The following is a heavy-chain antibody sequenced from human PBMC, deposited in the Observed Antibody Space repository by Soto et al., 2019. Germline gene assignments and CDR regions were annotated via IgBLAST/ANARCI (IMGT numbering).Heavy chain of an antibody. CDR3: AHIPNYSQYDWFDP. J-gene: IGHJ5*02. V-gene: IGHV2-5*02. D-gene: IGHD2-21*01. Sequence: QITLKESGPTLVKPTHTLTLTCTFSGFSLTTRGVGVGWIRQPPGKALECLALIYWDDDKRYSPSLQSRLSITKDTSKNQVVLTMTNVDSVDTATYYCAHIPNYSQYDWFDPWGQGTLVSVSS. CDR1: GFSLTTRGVG. CDR2: IYWDDDK.